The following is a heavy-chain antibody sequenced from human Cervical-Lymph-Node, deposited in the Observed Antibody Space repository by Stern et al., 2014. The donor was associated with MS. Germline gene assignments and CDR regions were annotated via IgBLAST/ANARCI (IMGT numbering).Heavy chain of an antibody. J-gene: IGHJ4*02. CDR1: GFRFSRYA. CDR3: ASAYSSSHYYFDY. D-gene: IGHD6-13*01. V-gene: IGHV3-33*01. Sequence: QVQLVQSGGGVVQPGRSLRLSCAASGFRFSRYAMHWVRQAPGKGLEWVALIWYDGSNPYYAASVTGRFTISRDNFKNTLYLQMNSLRADDTAVYYCASAYSSSHYYFDYWGQGTLVTVSS. CDR2: IWYDGSNP.